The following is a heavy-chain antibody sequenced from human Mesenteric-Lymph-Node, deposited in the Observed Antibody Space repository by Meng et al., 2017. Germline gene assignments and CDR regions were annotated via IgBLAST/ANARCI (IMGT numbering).Heavy chain of an antibody. J-gene: IGHJ3*02. CDR3: GGDTGGDAFDI. D-gene: IGHD1-14*01. V-gene: IGHV4-34*01. CDR2: INHSGST. Sequence: SETLSLTCAVYGGSFSGYYWSWIRQPPGKGLEWIGEINHSGSTNYNPSLKSRVTISVDTSKNQFSLKLSSVTAADTAVYYCGGDTGGDAFDIWGQGTMGTVSS. CDR1: GGSFSGYY.